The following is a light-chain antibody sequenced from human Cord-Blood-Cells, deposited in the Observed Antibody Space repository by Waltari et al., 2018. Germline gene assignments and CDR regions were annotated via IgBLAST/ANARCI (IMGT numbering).Light chain of an antibody. CDR3: AAWDDSLSGWV. J-gene: IGLJ3*02. CDR1: SSNIGSNY. V-gene: IGLV1-47*01. Sequence: QSVLTQPPSASGTPGQRVTISCSGSSSNIGSNYVYWYQQLPGTAPKLLIDRNNQRPSGVPDRFSGSKSGTSASLAISGLRSEDEADYCCAAWDDSLSGWVFGGGTKLTVL. CDR2: RNN.